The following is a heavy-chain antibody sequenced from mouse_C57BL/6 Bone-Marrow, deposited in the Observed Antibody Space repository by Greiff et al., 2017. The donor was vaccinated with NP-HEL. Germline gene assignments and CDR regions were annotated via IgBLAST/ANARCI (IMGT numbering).Heavy chain of an antibody. CDR2: LDPEDGDT. CDR3: TTFDYDGYYFDY. D-gene: IGHD2-4*01. CDR1: GFNIKDYY. V-gene: IGHV14-1*01. Sequence: EVQLQQSGAELVRPGASVKLSCTASGFNIKDYYMHWVKQRPEQGLEWIGRLDPEDGDTEYAPKFQGKATMTADTSSNTAYLQLSSLTSEDTAVYYCTTFDYDGYYFDYWGQGTTLTVSS. J-gene: IGHJ2*01.